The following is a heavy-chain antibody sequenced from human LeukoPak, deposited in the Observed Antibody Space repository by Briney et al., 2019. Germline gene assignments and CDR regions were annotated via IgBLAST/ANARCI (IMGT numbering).Heavy chain of an antibody. CDR1: GFTFRSYG. V-gene: IGHV3-30*02. CDR3: AKDPYSRVGATECFDY. Sequence: PGGSLRLSCAASGFTFRSYGMHWVRQAPGKGLEWVAFIRYDGNSNYYADSVKGRFTISRDNSRSTLYLQMNSLRAEDTAVYYCAKDPYSRVGATECFDYWGQGTLVTVSS. CDR2: IRYDGNSN. J-gene: IGHJ4*02. D-gene: IGHD1-26*01.